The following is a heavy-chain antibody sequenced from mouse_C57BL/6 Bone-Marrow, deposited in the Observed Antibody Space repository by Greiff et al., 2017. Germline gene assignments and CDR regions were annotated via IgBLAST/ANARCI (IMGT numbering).Heavy chain of an antibody. D-gene: IGHD2-4*01. Sequence: QVQLQQPGAELVKPGASVKLSCKASGYTFTSYWMHWVKQRPGQGLEWIGNINPSNGGTNYNEKFKSKATLTVDKSSSTAYMQLSSLTSEDSAVYYGARWKLRRKGCYAMDYWGQGTSVTVSS. CDR2: INPSNGGT. CDR3: ARWKLRRKGCYAMDY. V-gene: IGHV1-53*01. CDR1: GYTFTSYW. J-gene: IGHJ4*01.